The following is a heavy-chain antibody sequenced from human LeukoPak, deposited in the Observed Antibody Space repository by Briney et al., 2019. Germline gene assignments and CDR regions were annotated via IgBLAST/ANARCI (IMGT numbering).Heavy chain of an antibody. J-gene: IGHJ4*02. CDR3: TTEGRGDY. CDR2: IRSKTDGETT. Sequence: GGSLSLSYAASGFTFSNAWMTWVRQAPGKGLEWVGRIRSKTDGETTDYAAPVTGRITISRDDSKNTLYLQMNSLKIEDTGVYYCTTEGRGDYWGQGTLVTVSS. CDR1: GFTFSNAW. V-gene: IGHV3-15*01. D-gene: IGHD3-10*01.